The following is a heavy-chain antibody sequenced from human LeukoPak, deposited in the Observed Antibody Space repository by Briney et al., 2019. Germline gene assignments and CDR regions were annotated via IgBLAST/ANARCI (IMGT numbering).Heavy chain of an antibody. D-gene: IGHD4-17*01. CDR3: ARSLGSDYGGLDI. J-gene: IGHJ3*02. CDR2: INHSGST. V-gene: IGHV4-34*01. Sequence: SSETLSLTCAVYGGSFSGYYWSWIRQPPGKGLEWIGEINHSGSTNYNPSLKSRVTISVDTSKNQFSLKLSSVTAADTAVYYCARSLGSDYGGLDIWGQGTMVTVSS. CDR1: GGSFSGYY.